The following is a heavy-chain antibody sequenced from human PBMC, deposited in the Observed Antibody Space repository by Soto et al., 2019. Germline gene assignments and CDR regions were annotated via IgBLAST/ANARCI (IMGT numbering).Heavy chain of an antibody. Sequence: GGSLRLSCTASGFTFGDYAMSWFRQAPGKGLEWVGFIRSKAYGGTTEYAASVKGRFTISRDDSKSIAYLQMNSLKTEDTAVYYCTTSGMITFGGVIVVDDAFDIWGQGTMVTVSS. J-gene: IGHJ3*02. D-gene: IGHD3-16*02. V-gene: IGHV3-49*03. CDR3: TTSGMITFGGVIVVDDAFDI. CDR2: IRSKAYGGTT. CDR1: GFTFGDYA.